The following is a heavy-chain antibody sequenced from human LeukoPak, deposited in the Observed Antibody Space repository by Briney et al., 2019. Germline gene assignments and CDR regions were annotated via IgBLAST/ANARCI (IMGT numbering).Heavy chain of an antibody. D-gene: IGHD5-18*01. CDR1: GFTFSSYS. CDR2: ISSSSSYI. J-gene: IGHJ4*02. CDR3: ARDRGSYGYWIDY. Sequence: PGGFLRLSCAASGFTFSSYSMNWVRQAPGKGLEWVSSISSSSSYIYYADSVKGRFTISRDNAKNSLYLQMNSLRAEDTAVYYCARDRGSYGYWIDYWGQGTLVTVSS. V-gene: IGHV3-21*01.